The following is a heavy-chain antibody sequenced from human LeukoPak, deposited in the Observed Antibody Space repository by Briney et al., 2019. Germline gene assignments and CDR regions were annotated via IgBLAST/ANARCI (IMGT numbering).Heavy chain of an antibody. D-gene: IGHD3-3*01. CDR2: INHSGST. Sequence: SETLSLICAVYGGSFSSYYWSWIRQHPGKGLEWFGEINHSGSTNYNPSPKSRVTISVDTSKNHFSLKLSSVTAADTDVYYCARDYDFWSGYSHKNWFDPWGQGTLVTVSS. V-gene: IGHV4-34*01. CDR3: ARDYDFWSGYSHKNWFDP. CDR1: GGSFSSYY. J-gene: IGHJ5*02.